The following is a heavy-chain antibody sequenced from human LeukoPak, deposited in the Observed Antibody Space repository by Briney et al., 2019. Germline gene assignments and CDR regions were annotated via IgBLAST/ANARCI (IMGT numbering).Heavy chain of an antibody. Sequence: GGSLRLSCAASGFTFSSYSMNWVRQAPGKGLEWVSSISISSNYIYYADSVKGRFTISRDNAKNSLYLQVNSLRAEDTAVYYCARGSRFGVVGRDAFDIWGQGTVVTVSS. J-gene: IGHJ3*02. CDR1: GFTFSSYS. CDR2: ISISSNYI. D-gene: IGHD3-3*01. V-gene: IGHV3-21*01. CDR3: ARGSRFGVVGRDAFDI.